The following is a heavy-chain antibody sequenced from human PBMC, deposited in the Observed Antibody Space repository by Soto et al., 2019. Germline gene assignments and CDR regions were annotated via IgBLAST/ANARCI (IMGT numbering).Heavy chain of an antibody. CDR3: ARSQWLAYDAFDI. V-gene: IGHV3-7*03. Sequence: LRLSCAASGFVFSTSWMGWVRQAPGKGLEWVANIKPDGSEKNYVDSVKGRFTMSRDNARNSLYLQMNSLRGEDTAVYYCARSQWLAYDAFDIWGQGTMVTVSS. J-gene: IGHJ3*02. CDR2: IKPDGSEK. D-gene: IGHD6-19*01. CDR1: GFVFSTSW.